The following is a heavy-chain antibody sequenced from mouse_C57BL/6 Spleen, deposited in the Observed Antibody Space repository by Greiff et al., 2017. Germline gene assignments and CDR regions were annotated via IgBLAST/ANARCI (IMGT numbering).Heavy chain of an antibody. CDR1: GFSLTSYG. J-gene: IGHJ2*01. V-gene: IGHV2-2*01. D-gene: IGHD1-1*01. CDR2: IWSGGST. CDR3: ARQGTTVVGTFDY. Sequence: VQGVESGPGLVQPSQSLSITCTVSGFSLTSYGVHWVRQSPGKGLEWLGVIWSGGSTDYNAAFISRLSISKDNSKSQVFFKMNSLQADDTAIYYCARQGTTVVGTFDYWGQGTTLTVSS.